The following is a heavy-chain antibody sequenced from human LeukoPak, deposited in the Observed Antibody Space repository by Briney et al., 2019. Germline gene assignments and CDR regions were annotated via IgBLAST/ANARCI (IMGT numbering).Heavy chain of an antibody. D-gene: IGHD3-3*01. CDR1: GFTFSSYS. J-gene: IGHJ4*02. V-gene: IGHV3-48*04. CDR2: ISSSSSTI. Sequence: PGGSLRLSCAASGFTFSSYSMNWVRQAPGKGLEWDSYISSSSSTIYYADSVKGRFTISRDNAKNSLYLQMNSLRAEDTAVYYCARDGSYDFWSGYYDYWGQGTLVTVSS. CDR3: ARDGSYDFWSGYYDY.